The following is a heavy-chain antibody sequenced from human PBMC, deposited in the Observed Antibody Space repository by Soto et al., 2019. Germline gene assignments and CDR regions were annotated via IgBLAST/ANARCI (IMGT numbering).Heavy chain of an antibody. V-gene: IGHV4-30-4*01. CDR1: GVSINRGDYY. CDR2: IYYNGDT. Sequence: QVRLQESGPKLVRPSQTLSLTCSVSGVSINRGDYYWRWIRQSPVKGLGWIGSIYYNGDTNYNPSLGSWVTMSVDTSKNQFFLDLQSVVAADTAIYFCTRDGADIGQVPYYWGQGPLITLSS. CDR3: TRDGADIGQVPYY. D-gene: IGHD2-15*01. J-gene: IGHJ4*02.